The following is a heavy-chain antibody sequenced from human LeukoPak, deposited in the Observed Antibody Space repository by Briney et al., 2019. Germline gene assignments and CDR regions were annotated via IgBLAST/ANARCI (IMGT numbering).Heavy chain of an antibody. CDR3: ATSLIWFGELSAPFDY. D-gene: IGHD3-10*01. V-gene: IGHV3-64*01. J-gene: IGHJ4*02. Sequence: GGSLRLSCAASGFSFSNYAMHWVRQAPGKGLEYVSRISTYGGSTYHANSVKGRFTISRDNSKNTLYLQVGSLRTEDMAVYYCATSLIWFGELSAPFDYWGQGTLVTVSS. CDR1: GFSFSNYA. CDR2: ISTYGGST.